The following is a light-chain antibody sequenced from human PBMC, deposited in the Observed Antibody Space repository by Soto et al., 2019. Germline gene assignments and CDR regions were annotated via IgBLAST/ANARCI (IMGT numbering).Light chain of an antibody. J-gene: IGKJ5*01. CDR3: QHYNSYSDA. CDR2: KAS. Sequence: DIQMTQSPSTLSASVGDRVTITCRASQSISSWLAWYQQKPGKAPKLLIYKASTLKSGVPSRFSGSGSGTEFTLTISSLQPDDFATYYCQHYNSYSDAFGQGTRVEIK. CDR1: QSISSW. V-gene: IGKV1-5*03.